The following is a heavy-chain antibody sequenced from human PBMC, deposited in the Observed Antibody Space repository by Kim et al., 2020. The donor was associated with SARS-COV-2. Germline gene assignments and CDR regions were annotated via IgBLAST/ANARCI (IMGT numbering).Heavy chain of an antibody. J-gene: IGHJ5*02. D-gene: IGHD2-2*02. V-gene: IGHV1-69*01. CDR3: ARAIVVVPAAIHWFDP. Sequence: CQDRVTITADESTGTAYMELSSLRSEDTAVYYCARAIVVVPAAIHWFDPWGQGTLVTVSS.